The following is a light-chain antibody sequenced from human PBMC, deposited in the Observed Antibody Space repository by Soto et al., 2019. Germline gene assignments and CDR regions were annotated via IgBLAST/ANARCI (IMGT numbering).Light chain of an antibody. Sequence: QSVLTQPPSVSAAPGQKVTISCFGSNSNIGRNYVSWYQQLPGTAPKLLIYGNNNRHSGITDRISGSKSGTSATLDITGLQPGDEADYYCATWDNTLSVEVFGGGTKLTVL. CDR1: NSNIGRNY. V-gene: IGLV1-51*01. CDR3: ATWDNTLSVEV. J-gene: IGLJ3*02. CDR2: GNN.